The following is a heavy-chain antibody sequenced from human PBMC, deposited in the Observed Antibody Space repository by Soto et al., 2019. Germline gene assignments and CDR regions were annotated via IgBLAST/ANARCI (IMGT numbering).Heavy chain of an antibody. CDR3: SRDWGYGSRGYVNHYLDY. CDR1: GFTFGSYW. V-gene: IGHV3-7*01. J-gene: IGHJ4*01. D-gene: IGHD3-10*01. CDR2: IKRDSTEK. Sequence: GGSLRLSCAASGFTFGSYWMSWVRQVPGKGLEWLGTIKRDSTEKKYVASVKGRFTMSRDNAQNSLYLQMDSLRAEDTAVYYCSRDWGYGSRGYVNHYLDYWGHGTLVTVSS.